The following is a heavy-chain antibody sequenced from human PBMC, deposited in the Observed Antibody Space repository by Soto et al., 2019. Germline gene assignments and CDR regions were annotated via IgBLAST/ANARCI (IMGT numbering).Heavy chain of an antibody. V-gene: IGHV3-23*01. CDR3: AKDEEGTVTYYLDY. CDR2: ISGSGGST. CDR1: GFTFSSYA. D-gene: IGHD2-8*02. Sequence: EVQLLESGGGLVQPGGSLRLSCAASGFTFSSYAMSWVRQAPGKGLEWVSAISGSGGSTYYADSVKGRFTISRDNSKNTLYLQMNSLIAEDTAVYYCAKDEEGTVTYYLDYWGQGTLVTVSS. J-gene: IGHJ4*02.